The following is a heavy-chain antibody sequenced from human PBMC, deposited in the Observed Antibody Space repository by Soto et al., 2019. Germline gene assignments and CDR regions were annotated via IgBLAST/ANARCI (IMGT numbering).Heavy chain of an antibody. CDR1: GFTFSSYA. Sequence: GGSLRLSCAASGFTFSSYAMSWVRQAPGKGLEWVSAISGSGGSTYYADSVKGRFTISRDNSKNTLYLQMNSLRAEDTAVYYCANTLATGIAAAGTFDYWGQGTLVTVSS. D-gene: IGHD6-13*01. CDR2: ISGSGGST. V-gene: IGHV3-23*01. CDR3: ANTLATGIAAAGTFDY. J-gene: IGHJ4*02.